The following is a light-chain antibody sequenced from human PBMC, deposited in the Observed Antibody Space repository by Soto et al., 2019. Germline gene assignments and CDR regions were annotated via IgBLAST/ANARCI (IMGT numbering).Light chain of an antibody. CDR2: GAS. J-gene: IGKJ1*01. Sequence: EVLMTQSPATLSMSPVGRATLSFRASQSVGSNLAWYQQKPGQAPRLLIYGASTRATGIPDRFSGSGSGTDFTLTISRLEPEDFAVYYCQQYGSSGTFGQGTKVDIK. V-gene: IGKV3-20*01. CDR1: QSVGSN. CDR3: QQYGSSGT.